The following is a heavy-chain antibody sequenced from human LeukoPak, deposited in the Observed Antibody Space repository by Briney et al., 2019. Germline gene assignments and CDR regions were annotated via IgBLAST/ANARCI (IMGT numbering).Heavy chain of an antibody. CDR3: ARVQRWLRWTSYYYYMDV. D-gene: IGHD5-12*01. Sequence: SETLSLTCTVSGGSISSSSYYWGWIRQPPGKGLEWIGSIYYSGSTYYNPSLKSRVTISVDTSKNQFSLKLSSVTAADTAVYYCARVQRWLRWTSYYYYMDVWGKGTTVTISS. V-gene: IGHV4-39*07. CDR2: IYYSGST. CDR1: GGSISSSSYY. J-gene: IGHJ6*03.